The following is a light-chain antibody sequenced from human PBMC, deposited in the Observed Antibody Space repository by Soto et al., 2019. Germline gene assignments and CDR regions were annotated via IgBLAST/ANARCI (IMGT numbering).Light chain of an antibody. CDR3: ISYKPDDTFV. V-gene: IGLV2-14*01. J-gene: IGLJ7*01. Sequence: QSALTQPASVSGSPGQSITISCAGTRSDIGASNSVSWYQHLPGRSPTLIIYEATNRPSGVSERFSGSKAGDTASLTISGLQADDESDYFCISYKPDDTFVFGGGTQLTVL. CDR2: EAT. CDR1: RSDIGASNS.